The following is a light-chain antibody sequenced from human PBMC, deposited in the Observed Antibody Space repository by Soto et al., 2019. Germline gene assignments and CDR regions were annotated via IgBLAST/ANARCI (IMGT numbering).Light chain of an antibody. CDR2: GAS. V-gene: IGKV3D-15*01. CDR3: QQYSGWPRT. Sequence: EIVLTQSPATLSVSPGERVTLSCRASQSVDINLAWYQQKPGQAPRLLIYGASTRATDMPGRFRGSGAGAEFTRTISSLQSEDSAVYSCQQYSGWPRTFGQGTKVEIK. J-gene: IGKJ1*01. CDR1: QSVDIN.